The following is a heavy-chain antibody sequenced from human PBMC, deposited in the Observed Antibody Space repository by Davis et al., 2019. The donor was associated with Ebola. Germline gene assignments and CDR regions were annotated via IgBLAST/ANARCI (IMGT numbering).Heavy chain of an antibody. J-gene: IGHJ4*02. Sequence: GESLKISCAASGFTFSSYGMHWVRQAPGKGLEWVAVIWYDGSNKYYADSVKGRFTISRDNSKNTLYLQMNSLGAEDTAVYYCARDGESYYYGSGIDYWGQGTLVTVSS. CDR2: IWYDGSNK. CDR1: GFTFSSYG. V-gene: IGHV3-33*01. CDR3: ARDGESYYYGSGIDY. D-gene: IGHD3-10*01.